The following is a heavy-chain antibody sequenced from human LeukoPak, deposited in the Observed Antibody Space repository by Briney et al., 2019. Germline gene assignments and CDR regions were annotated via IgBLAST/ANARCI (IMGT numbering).Heavy chain of an antibody. CDR1: GFTFASYA. CDR2: ISGSGGSP. D-gene: IGHD3-22*01. V-gene: IGHV3-23*01. J-gene: IGHJ3*02. CDR3: AKDFNSTYNYDSSGYEDAFDI. Sequence: GGSLRLSCAASGFTFASYAMSWVRQAPGKGLEWVSAISGSGGSPYYADSVKGRFTISRDNSKNTPYLQMNSLRAEDTAVYYCAKDFNSTYNYDSSGYEDAFDIWGHGTMVAVSS.